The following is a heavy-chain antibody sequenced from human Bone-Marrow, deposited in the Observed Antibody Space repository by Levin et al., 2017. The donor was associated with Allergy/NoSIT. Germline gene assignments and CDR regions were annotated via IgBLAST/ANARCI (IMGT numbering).Heavy chain of an antibody. J-gene: IGHJ6*02. Sequence: GGSLRLSCAASGFTFSNYWMFWVRQAPGKGLVWVSRINSDGSSTSFADSVKGRFTISRDNAKNTLYLQMNSLRAEDTAVYYCAREEESFDPGLMDVWGQGTTVTVSS. V-gene: IGHV3-74*01. CDR1: GFTFSNYW. D-gene: IGHD3-9*01. CDR2: INSDGSST. CDR3: AREEESFDPGLMDV.